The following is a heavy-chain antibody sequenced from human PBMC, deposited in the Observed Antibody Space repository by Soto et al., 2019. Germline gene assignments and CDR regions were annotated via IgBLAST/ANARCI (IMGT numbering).Heavy chain of an antibody. J-gene: IGHJ4*02. V-gene: IGHV4-34*01. CDR2: VDQSGST. Sequence: QVQLQQWGAGLLKPSETLSLTCAIYGGSFSGYYWSWIRQPPGMGLEWIGEVDQSGSTNYNPSLKGRVIISGDTSKNQFSLKLNSVTAAGTAVYYCARDRQRGYCTGGSCYSYFDYWGQGALVTVSS. CDR3: ARDRQRGYCTGGSCYSYFDY. D-gene: IGHD2-15*01. CDR1: GGSFSGYY.